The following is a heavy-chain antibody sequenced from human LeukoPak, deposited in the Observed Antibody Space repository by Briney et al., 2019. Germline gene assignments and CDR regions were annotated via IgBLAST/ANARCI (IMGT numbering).Heavy chain of an antibody. CDR2: IRSKAYGETA. V-gene: IGHV3-49*04. CDR3: TRDRGAYNLYDY. D-gene: IGHD1-1*01. Sequence: GGSLRLSCTASGFTFGDYAMSWVRQAPGKGLEWVGFIRSKAYGETADYAASVKGRFTISRDDSKAIAYLQMNSLKTEDTAVYHCTRDRGAYNLYDYWGQGTLVTVSS. J-gene: IGHJ4*02. CDR1: GFTFGDYA.